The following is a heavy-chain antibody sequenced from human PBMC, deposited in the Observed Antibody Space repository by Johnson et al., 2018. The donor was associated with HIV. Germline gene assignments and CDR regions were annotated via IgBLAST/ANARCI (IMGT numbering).Heavy chain of an antibody. CDR3: ARDLSEGELGHAFVI. J-gene: IGHJ3*02. V-gene: IGHV3-66*01. Sequence: VQLVESGGGLVQPGASLRLSCAASGLTVSSNYMSWVRQAPGKGLEWVSFIYSGGSTYYADSVKGRFTISRDNSKNTLYLQMNRLRADDTAVYYCARDLSEGELGHAFVIWGQGTMVTVSA. CDR1: GLTVSSNY. D-gene: IGHD1-26*01. CDR2: IYSGGST.